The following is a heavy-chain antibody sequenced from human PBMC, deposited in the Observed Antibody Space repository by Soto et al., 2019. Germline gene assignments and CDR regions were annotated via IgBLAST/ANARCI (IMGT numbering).Heavy chain of an antibody. Sequence: PSETLSLTCAVYGGSFSGYYWSWIRQPPGKGLEWIGEINHSGSTNYNPSLKSRVTISVDTSKNQFSLKLSSVTAADTAVYYCARGQTPGIAVVNIRRIWFDPWGQGTLVTVSS. D-gene: IGHD6-19*01. CDR1: GGSFSGYY. J-gene: IGHJ5*02. V-gene: IGHV4-34*01. CDR2: INHSGST. CDR3: ARGQTPGIAVVNIRRIWFDP.